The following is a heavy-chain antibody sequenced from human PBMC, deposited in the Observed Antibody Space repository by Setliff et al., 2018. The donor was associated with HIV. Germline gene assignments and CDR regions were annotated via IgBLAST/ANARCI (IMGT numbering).Heavy chain of an antibody. Sequence: SETLSLTCTVSGASISGSAYYWSWIRQPPGKGLEWIGEIHHSGSTNYNPSLKSRVTISLDTSRTHFSLKLTSVTAADTAVYYCARGQPQGGGTYWSAFDIWGRGTMVTVSS. CDR2: IHHSGST. D-gene: IGHD1-26*01. CDR3: ARGQPQGGGTYWSAFDI. J-gene: IGHJ3*02. CDR1: GASISGSAYY. V-gene: IGHV4-39*07.